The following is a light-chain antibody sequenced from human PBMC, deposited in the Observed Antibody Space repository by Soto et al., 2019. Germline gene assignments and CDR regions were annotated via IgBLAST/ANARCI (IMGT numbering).Light chain of an antibody. V-gene: IGKV1-39*01. CDR1: QIISSY. J-gene: IGKJ4*01. Sequence: IQMTESPSSLSCSVGDRVTVTCRASQIISSYLNWYQQKPGKAPKLLIYAASSLQSGVPSRFSGSGSGTDFTLTISSLQPEDFATYYCQQSYITPLTFCGGT. CDR2: AAS. CDR3: QQSYITPLT.